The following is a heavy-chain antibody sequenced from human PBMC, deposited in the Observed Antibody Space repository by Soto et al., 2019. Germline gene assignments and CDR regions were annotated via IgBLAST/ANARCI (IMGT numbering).Heavy chain of an antibody. J-gene: IGHJ4*02. CDR1: GYTFTSYA. V-gene: IGHV1-3*01. CDR3: ARWGAPRYSYGYETFDY. D-gene: IGHD5-18*01. CDR2: INAGNGNT. Sequence: QVQLVQSGAEVKKPGASVKVSCKASGYTFTSYAMHWVRQAPGQRLEWMGWINAGNGNTKYSQKFQGRVTITRDTSGSQAYMEVSSLRSEDTAVYYCARWGAPRYSYGYETFDYWGQGTLVTVSS.